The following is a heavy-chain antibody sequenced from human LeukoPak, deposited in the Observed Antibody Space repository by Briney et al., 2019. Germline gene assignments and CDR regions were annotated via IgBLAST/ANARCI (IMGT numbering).Heavy chain of an antibody. J-gene: IGHJ4*02. V-gene: IGHV3-48*01. D-gene: IGHD5-18*01. CDR3: AKDLSSYGYYFDY. CDR2: ISSSSSTI. Sequence: PGGSLRLSCAASGFTFSSYSMNWVRQAPGKGLEWVSYISSSSSTIYYADSVKGRFTISRDNAKNSLYLQMNSLRAEDTAVYYCAKDLSSYGYYFDYWGQGTLVTVSS. CDR1: GFTFSSYS.